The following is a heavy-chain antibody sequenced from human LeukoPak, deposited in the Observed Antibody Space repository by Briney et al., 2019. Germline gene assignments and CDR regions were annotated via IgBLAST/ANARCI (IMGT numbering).Heavy chain of an antibody. D-gene: IGHD3-22*01. CDR2: ISGSGGIT. CDR3: AKDPTDFDSSGQTYFDY. J-gene: IGHJ4*02. V-gene: IGHV3-23*01. Sequence: GGSLRLSCAASGFTFSSCAMNWVRQAPGKGLEWVSGISGSGGITHYADSVRGRFTISRDNSKNTLYLQMNSLRAEDTAVYYCAKDPTDFDSSGQTYFDYWGQGTLVTVSS. CDR1: GFTFSSCA.